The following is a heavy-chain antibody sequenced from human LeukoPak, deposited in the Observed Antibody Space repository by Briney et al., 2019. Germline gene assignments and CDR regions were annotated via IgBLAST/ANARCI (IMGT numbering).Heavy chain of an antibody. CDR1: GFTFSSYA. CDR2: ISYDGSNK. D-gene: IGHD1-26*01. J-gene: IGHJ4*02. V-gene: IGHV3-30*14. Sequence: PGRSLRLSCAASGFTFSSYAMHWVRQAPGKGLEWVAVISYDGSNKYYADSVKGRFTISRDNSKNTLDLQMNSLRAEDTAVYYCAAKGNGYTGIYVFAHWGQGTLVTVSS. CDR3: AAKGNGYTGIYVFAH.